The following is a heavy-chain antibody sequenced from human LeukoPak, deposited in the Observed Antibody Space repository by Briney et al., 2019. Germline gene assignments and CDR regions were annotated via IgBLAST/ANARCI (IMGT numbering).Heavy chain of an antibody. Sequence: GGSLRLSCAASGFTFSSYAMSWVRQAPGKGLEWVSAISGSGGSTYYADSVKGRFTISRDNSKNTLSLQMNSLRAEDTAVYYCAKESTVTPGNVNWFDTWGQGTLVTVSS. V-gene: IGHV3-23*01. CDR2: ISGSGGST. D-gene: IGHD4-17*01. CDR3: AKESTVTPGNVNWFDT. J-gene: IGHJ5*02. CDR1: GFTFSSYA.